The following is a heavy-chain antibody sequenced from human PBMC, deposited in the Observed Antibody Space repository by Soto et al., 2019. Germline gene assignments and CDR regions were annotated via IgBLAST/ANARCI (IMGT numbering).Heavy chain of an antibody. CDR3: ARFQGAYCGGDCIIDY. CDR1: GYTFTSYG. CDR2: ISAYNGNT. J-gene: IGHJ4*02. Sequence: ASVKVSCKASGYTFTSYGISWVRQAPGQGLEWMGWISAYNGNTNYAQKLQGRVTMTTDTSTSTAYMELRSLRSDDTAVYYCARFQGAYCGGDCIIDYWGQGTLVTVSS. D-gene: IGHD2-21*02. V-gene: IGHV1-18*04.